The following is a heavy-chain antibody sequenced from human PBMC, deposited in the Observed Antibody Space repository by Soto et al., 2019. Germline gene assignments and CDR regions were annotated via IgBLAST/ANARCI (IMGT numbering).Heavy chain of an antibody. Sequence: GGSVKVSCKASGYTFTSYYMHWVRQAPGQGLEWMGRINPSGGSTNYAQKLQGRVTMTTDTSTSTAYMELRSLRSDDTAVYYCARLGASDPWGQGTLVTVSS. J-gene: IGHJ5*02. CDR1: GYTFTSYY. CDR3: ARLGASDP. CDR2: INPSGGST. V-gene: IGHV1-46*01.